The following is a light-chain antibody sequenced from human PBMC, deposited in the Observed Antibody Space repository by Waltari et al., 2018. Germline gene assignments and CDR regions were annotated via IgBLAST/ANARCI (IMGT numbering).Light chain of an antibody. V-gene: IGKV4-1*01. J-gene: IGKJ2*01. CDR1: QSISIY. CDR2: WAS. CDR3: QQYYSTGYT. Sequence: DIQMTQSPSSLSASVGDRVTITCRASQSISIYLNWYQQKPGQPPKLLIYWASTRESGVPDRFSGSGSGTDFTLTISSLQAEDVAVYYCQQYYSTGYTFGQGTKLEIK.